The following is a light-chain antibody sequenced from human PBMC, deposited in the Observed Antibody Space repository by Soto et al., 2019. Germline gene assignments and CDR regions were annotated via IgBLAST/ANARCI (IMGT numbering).Light chain of an antibody. CDR1: TSNIGAGYD. Sequence: QSVLTQPPSVSGAPGQRVTIPCTGSTSNIGAGYDVHWYQQVSGTAPKLLIYANNNRPSGVPDRFSGSKSGTSATLAITGLQAEDDTDYYCQSYDNSLSGWVFGGGTKLTVL. CDR2: ANN. J-gene: IGLJ3*02. CDR3: QSYDNSLSGWV. V-gene: IGLV1-40*01.